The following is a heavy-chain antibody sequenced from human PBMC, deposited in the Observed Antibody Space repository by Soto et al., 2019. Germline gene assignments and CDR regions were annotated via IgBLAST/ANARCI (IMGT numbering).Heavy chain of an antibody. D-gene: IGHD6-25*01. V-gene: IGHV3-33*01. CDR2: IWYDGSNK. CDR3: ARDAFPTAVTSPWFDP. J-gene: IGHJ5*02. Sequence: QVQLVESGGGVVQPGRSLRLSCAASGFTFSSYGMHWVRQAPGKGLEWVAVIWYDGSNKYYADSVKGRFTISRDNSKNTLYLQVNSLRAEDTAVYYCARDAFPTAVTSPWFDPWGQGTLVTVSS. CDR1: GFTFSSYG.